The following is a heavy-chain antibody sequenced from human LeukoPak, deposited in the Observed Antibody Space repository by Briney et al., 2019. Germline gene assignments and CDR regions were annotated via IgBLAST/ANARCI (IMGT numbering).Heavy chain of an antibody. CDR1: GFTFTNYW. D-gene: IGHD6-6*01. V-gene: IGHV3-7*01. J-gene: IGHJ4*02. CDR2: IKQDGGEK. CDR3: ARGSEYTSSTNYYFDY. Sequence: HPGGSLRLSCAASGFTFTNYWMSWVRQAPGKGLEWVANIKQDGGEKHYVDSVNGRFTISRDNAKKSLFLHMNSLRVEDTAVYCCARGSEYTSSTNYYFDYWGQGTLVTVSS.